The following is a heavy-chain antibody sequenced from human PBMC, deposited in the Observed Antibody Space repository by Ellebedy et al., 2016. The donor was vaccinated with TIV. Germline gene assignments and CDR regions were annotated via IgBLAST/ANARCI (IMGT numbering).Heavy chain of an antibody. CDR2: ISGSGGST. CDR3: ARLNTYYFDY. CDR1: GFTFSSYA. V-gene: IGHV3-23*01. Sequence: GESLKISCAASGFTFSSYAMSWVRQAPGKGLEWVSAISGSGGSTYYADSVKGRFTISRDNSKNTLYLQMNSLRAEDTAVYYWARLNTYYFDYWGQGTLVTVSS. J-gene: IGHJ4*02.